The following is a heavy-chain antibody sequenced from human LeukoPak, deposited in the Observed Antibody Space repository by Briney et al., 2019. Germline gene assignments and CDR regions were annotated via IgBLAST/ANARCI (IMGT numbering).Heavy chain of an antibody. CDR3: ARDIVVVPAATGAAMTD. D-gene: IGHD2-2*01. CDR2: IIPIFGTA. Sequence: AASVKVSCKASGGTFSSYAISWVRQAPGQGLEWMGGIIPIFGTANYAQKFQGRVTITTDESTSTAYMELSSLRSEDTAVYYCARDIVVVPAATGAAMTDWGQGTLVTVSS. J-gene: IGHJ4*02. V-gene: IGHV1-69*05. CDR1: GGTFSSYA.